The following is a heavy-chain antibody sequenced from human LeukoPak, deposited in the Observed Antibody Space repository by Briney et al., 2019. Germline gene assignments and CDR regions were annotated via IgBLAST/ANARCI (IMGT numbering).Heavy chain of an antibody. J-gene: IGHJ3*02. V-gene: IGHV3-48*04. CDR2: ISSSSSTI. D-gene: IGHD2-21*02. Sequence: GGSLRLSCAASGFTFSSYSMNWVRQAPGKGLEWVSYISSSSSTIYYADSVKGRFTISRDNAKNSLYLQMNSLRAEDTAVYYCARRHIVVVTANAFDIWGQGTMVTVSS. CDR1: GFTFSSYS. CDR3: ARRHIVVVTANAFDI.